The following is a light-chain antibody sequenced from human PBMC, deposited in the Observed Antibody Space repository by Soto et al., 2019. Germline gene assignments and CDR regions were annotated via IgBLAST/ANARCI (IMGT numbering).Light chain of an antibody. Sequence: DIQMTQSPSSLSAAVGDRVAITCRTSQSISTHFNLYQQKPGRPPKLLIYDASTLQGGVPSTFSGGGSGTDFTLPITRLQPEDCATYYCQQSHNTPNTFGGGTRVEI. CDR3: QQSHNTPNT. CDR2: DAS. CDR1: QSISTH. J-gene: IGKJ4*01. V-gene: IGKV1-39*01.